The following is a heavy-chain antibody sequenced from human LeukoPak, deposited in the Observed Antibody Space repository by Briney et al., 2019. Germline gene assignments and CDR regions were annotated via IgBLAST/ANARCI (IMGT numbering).Heavy chain of an antibody. D-gene: IGHD2-2*01. J-gene: IGHJ4*02. V-gene: IGHV4-59*08. CDR3: ARHGGSTSLFDY. CDR1: GGSISSYY. CDR2: IYYSGST. Sequence: SETLSLTCTVSGGSISSYYWSWIRQPPGEGLEWIGYIYYSGSTNYNPSLKSRVTTSVDTSKNQFSLKLSSVTAADTAVYYCARHGGSTSLFDYWGQGTLVTVSS.